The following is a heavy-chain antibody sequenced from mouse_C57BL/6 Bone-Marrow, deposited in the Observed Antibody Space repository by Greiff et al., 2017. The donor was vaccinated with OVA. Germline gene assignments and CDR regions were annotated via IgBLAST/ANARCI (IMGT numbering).Heavy chain of an antibody. CDR2: INYDGSST. Sequence: EVKLMESEGGLVQPGSSMKLSCTASGFTFSDYYMAWVRQVPEKGLEWVANINYDGSSTYYLDSLKSRFIISRDNAKNILYLQMSSLKSEDTATYYCARGPYGNYEYYYAMDYWGQGTSVTVSS. D-gene: IGHD2-1*01. J-gene: IGHJ4*01. V-gene: IGHV5-16*01. CDR3: ARGPYGNYEYYYAMDY. CDR1: GFTFSDYY.